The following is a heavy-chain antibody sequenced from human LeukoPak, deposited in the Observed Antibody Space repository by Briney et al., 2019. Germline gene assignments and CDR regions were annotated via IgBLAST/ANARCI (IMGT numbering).Heavy chain of an antibody. Sequence: SETLSLTCAVYGGSFSGYYWSWIRQPPGKGLEWIGEINHSGSTNYNPSLKSRVTISVDTSKNQFSLKLSSVTAADTAVYYCARDPALYDFWSGYPIDYWGQGTLVTVSS. J-gene: IGHJ4*02. CDR1: GGSFSGYY. D-gene: IGHD3-3*01. CDR2: INHSGST. CDR3: ARDPALYDFWSGYPIDY. V-gene: IGHV4-34*01.